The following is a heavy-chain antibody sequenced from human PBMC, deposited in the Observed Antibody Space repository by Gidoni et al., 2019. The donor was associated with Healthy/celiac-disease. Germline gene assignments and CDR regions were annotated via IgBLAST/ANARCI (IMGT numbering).Heavy chain of an antibody. CDR3: ARKPVTPTSAFDI. J-gene: IGHJ3*02. D-gene: IGHD4-17*01. CDR1: GGSISSGNC. V-gene: IGHV4-4*02. CDR2: IYHSGST. Sequence: QLQLQESVPGLVKPSGTLSLTCAVSGGSISSGNCWSWVRQPPGKGLEWIGEIYHSGSTNYNPSLKSRVTISVDKSKNQFSLKLSSVTAADTAVYYCARKPVTPTSAFDIWGQGTMVTVSS.